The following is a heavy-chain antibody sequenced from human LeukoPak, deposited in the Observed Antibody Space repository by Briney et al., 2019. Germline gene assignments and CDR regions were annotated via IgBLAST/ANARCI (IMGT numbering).Heavy chain of an antibody. D-gene: IGHD1-14*01. CDR2: VGIAGDT. J-gene: IGHJ3*01. Sequence: PGGSLRLSCAASGFTLSSYPMHWVRQTAGKGLEWVSAVGIAGDTFYAGSVKGRFSISRDNAESSLFLQMNSLRAGDTAVYYCAREERMGTADAFDVWGQGTMVTVSS. V-gene: IGHV3-13*01. CDR1: GFTLSSYP. CDR3: AREERMGTADAFDV.